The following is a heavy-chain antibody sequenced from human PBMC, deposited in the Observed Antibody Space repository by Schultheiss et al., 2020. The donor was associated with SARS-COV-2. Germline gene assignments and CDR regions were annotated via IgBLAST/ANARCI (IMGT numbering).Heavy chain of an antibody. D-gene: IGHD2-2*03. J-gene: IGHJ3*01. Sequence: GGSLRLSCAASGCTFRDFDRHWVRQATGKGLEWVSDIGTVGDTYYEDSVKGRFTISRENARNSLYLQMNSLRAGDTAVYYCARARHDQHGSNGFDFWGQGTMVTVSS. CDR1: GCTFRDFD. CDR3: ARARHDQHGSNGFDF. V-gene: IGHV3-13*04. CDR2: IGTVGDT.